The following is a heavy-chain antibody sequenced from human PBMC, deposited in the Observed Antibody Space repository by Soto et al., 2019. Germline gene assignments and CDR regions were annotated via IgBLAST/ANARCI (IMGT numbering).Heavy chain of an antibody. Sequence: QLQLQESGPGLVKPSETLSLTCTVSGGSISSSSYYWGWIRQPPGKGLEWIGSIYYSGSTYYNPSLKSRVTISVDTSKNQFSRKLSSVTAADTAVYYCARHEGGSKPVDYWGQGTLVTVSS. CDR1: GGSISSSSYY. CDR2: IYYSGST. V-gene: IGHV4-39*01. J-gene: IGHJ4*02. D-gene: IGHD1-26*01. CDR3: ARHEGGSKPVDY.